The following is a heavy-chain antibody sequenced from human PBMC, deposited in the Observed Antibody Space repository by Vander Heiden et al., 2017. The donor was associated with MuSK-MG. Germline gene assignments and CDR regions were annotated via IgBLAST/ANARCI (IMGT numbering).Heavy chain of an antibody. Sequence: EVQLLESGGGLVQPGGSLRLSCAVTGLTRSWAMSWVRHAPGKGLEWVSGISGSGSYTYSADSVKGRFTISRDSSRNTLSLQMNSLRAEDTAVYYCAKARGWGNYRAYGMDVWGQGTTVTVSS. V-gene: IGHV3-23*01. D-gene: IGHD3-16*01. CDR2: ISGSGSYT. J-gene: IGHJ6*02. CDR1: GLTRSWA. CDR3: AKARGWGNYRAYGMDV.